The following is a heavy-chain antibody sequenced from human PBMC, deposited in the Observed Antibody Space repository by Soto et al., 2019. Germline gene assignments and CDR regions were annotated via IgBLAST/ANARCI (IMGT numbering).Heavy chain of an antibody. D-gene: IGHD3-10*01. J-gene: IGHJ6*02. CDR3: ARATLYGSGGGYYSAGMDV. V-gene: IGHV1-69*12. CDR1: GGTFSSYA. CDR2: IIPIFGTA. Sequence: QVQLVQSGAEVKKPGSSVKVSCKASGGTFSSYAISWVRQAPGQGLEWMGGIIPIFGTANYAQKFQGRVTVTADEXXRXAXXALRSLRAEDTALSYCARATLYGSGGGYYSAGMDVWGQGTTVTVSS.